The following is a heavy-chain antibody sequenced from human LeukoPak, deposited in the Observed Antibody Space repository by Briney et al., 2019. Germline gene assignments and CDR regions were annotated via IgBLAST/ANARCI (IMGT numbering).Heavy chain of an antibody. Sequence: GGSLRLSCGASGFTFSSYAMSWVRQAPGKGQEWVSAISGSGGSTYYADSVKGRFTISRDNSKNTLYLQMNSLRAEDTAVYYCAKDSIFGVVIIAYYYFDYWGQGTLVTVSS. V-gene: IGHV3-23*01. CDR1: GFTFSSYA. D-gene: IGHD3-3*02. J-gene: IGHJ4*02. CDR2: ISGSGGST. CDR3: AKDSIFGVVIIAYYYFDY.